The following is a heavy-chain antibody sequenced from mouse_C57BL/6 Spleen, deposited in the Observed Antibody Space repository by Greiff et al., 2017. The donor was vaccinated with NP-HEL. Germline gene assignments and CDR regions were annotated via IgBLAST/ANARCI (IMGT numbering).Heavy chain of an antibody. J-gene: IGHJ3*01. D-gene: IGHD1-1*01. V-gene: IGHV3-6*01. CDR3: ARDDYGSSSAY. Sequence: EVKLMESGPGLVKPSQSLSLTCSVTGYSITSGYYWNWIRQFPGNKLEWMGYISYDGSNNYNPSLKNRISITRDTSKNQFFLKLNSVTTEDTATYYCARDDYGSSSAYWGQGTLVTVSA. CDR1: GYSITSGYY. CDR2: ISYDGSN.